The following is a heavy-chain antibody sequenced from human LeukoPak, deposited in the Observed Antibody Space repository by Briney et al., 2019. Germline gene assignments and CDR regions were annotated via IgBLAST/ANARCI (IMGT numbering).Heavy chain of an antibody. V-gene: IGHV3-9*03. J-gene: IGHJ3*02. CDR3: AKDSTFRYYDSSDYLGGAFDI. CDR1: GFTFDDYA. D-gene: IGHD3-22*01. Sequence: GRSLRLSCAASGFTFDDYAMHWVRQAPGKGLEWVSGISWNSGSIGYADSVKGRFTISRDNAKNSLYLQMNSLRAEDMALYYCAKDSTFRYYDSSDYLGGAFDIWGQGTMVTVSS. CDR2: ISWNSGSI.